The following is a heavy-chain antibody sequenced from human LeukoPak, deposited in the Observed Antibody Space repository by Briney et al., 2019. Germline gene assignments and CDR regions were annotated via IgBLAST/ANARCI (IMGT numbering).Heavy chain of an antibody. D-gene: IGHD3-22*01. CDR1: GGSISSYY. CDR2: IYYSGST. J-gene: IGHJ4*02. Sequence: SETLSLTCTVSGGSISSYYWSWIRQPPGKGLEWIGYIYYSGSTNYNPSLKSRVTISVDTSKNQFSLKLSSVTAADTAVYYCARVEDYYDSSGYWQGYYFDYWGQGTLVTVSS. V-gene: IGHV4-59*01. CDR3: ARVEDYYDSSGYWQGYYFDY.